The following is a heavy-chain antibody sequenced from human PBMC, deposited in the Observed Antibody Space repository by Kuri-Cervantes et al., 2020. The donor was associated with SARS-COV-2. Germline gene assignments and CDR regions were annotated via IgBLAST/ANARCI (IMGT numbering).Heavy chain of an antibody. D-gene: IGHD1-1*01. CDR1: GGSIRSSSFY. Sequence: GTLTLTCSVSGGSIRSSSFYWGRVRQPPGKGLEWIGSIYYTSDTFYNPSLKSRATISIDTSRIQFSLKLSSVTAADTAVYYCAVSSPGDHYYFVDVWGKGATVTVSS. CDR3: AVSSPGDHYYFVDV. CDR2: IYYTSDT. J-gene: IGHJ6*03. V-gene: IGHV4-39*01.